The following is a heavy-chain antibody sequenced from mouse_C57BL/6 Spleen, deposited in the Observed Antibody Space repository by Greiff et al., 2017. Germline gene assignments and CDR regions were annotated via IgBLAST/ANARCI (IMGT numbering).Heavy chain of an antibody. D-gene: IGHD2-10*01. CDR3: ASSPPYKHYFDY. J-gene: IGHJ2*01. CDR2: IYPGSGNT. V-gene: IGHV1-76*01. Sequence: ESGAELVRPGASVKLSCKASGYTFTDYYINWVKQRPGQGLEWIARIYPGSGNTYYNEKFKGKATLTAEKSSSTAYMQLSSLTSEDSAVYFCASSPPYKHYFDYWGQGTTLTVSS. CDR1: GYTFTDYY.